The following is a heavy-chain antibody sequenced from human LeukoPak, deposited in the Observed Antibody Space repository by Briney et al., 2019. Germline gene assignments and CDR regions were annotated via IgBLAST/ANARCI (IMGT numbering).Heavy chain of an antibody. CDR2: ISSSGSTI. J-gene: IGHJ6*02. V-gene: IGHV3-48*03. CDR3: ARSTVGATGTVGATSYYYYGMDV. Sequence: PGGSLRLSCAASGFTFSSYEMNWVRQAPGKGLEWVSYISSSGSTIYYADSVKGRFTISRDNAKNSLYLQMNSLRAEDTAVYYCARSTVGATGTVGATSYYYYGMDVWGQGTTVTVSS. CDR1: GFTFSSYE. D-gene: IGHD1-26*01.